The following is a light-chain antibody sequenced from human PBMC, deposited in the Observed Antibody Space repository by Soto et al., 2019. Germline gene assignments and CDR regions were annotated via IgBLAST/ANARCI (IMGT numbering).Light chain of an antibody. CDR2: GAS. CDR3: QQYDTWPPMYT. V-gene: IGKV3-15*01. J-gene: IGKJ2*01. Sequence: EIVMTQSPATMSVSPGGRATLSCSASQSISDNLAWYQQKPGQPPRLLIDGASTRATGIPGRFSGSGSGTEFTRTISSLQSEDFAVYYCQQYDTWPPMYTFGQGTNLEIK. CDR1: QSISDN.